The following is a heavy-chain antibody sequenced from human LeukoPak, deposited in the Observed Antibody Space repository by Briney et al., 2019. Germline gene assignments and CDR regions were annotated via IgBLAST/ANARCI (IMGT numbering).Heavy chain of an antibody. J-gene: IGHJ5*02. CDR2: ISAYNGNT. D-gene: IGHD2-2*01. Sequence: GASVKVSCKASGYTFTSYGISWVRQAPGQGLKWMGWISAYNGNTNYAQKLQGRVTMTTDTSTSTAYMELRSLRSDDTAVHYCARDRNIVVVPAANLFDPWGQGTLVTVSS. CDR1: GYTFTSYG. CDR3: ARDRNIVVVPAANLFDP. V-gene: IGHV1-18*01.